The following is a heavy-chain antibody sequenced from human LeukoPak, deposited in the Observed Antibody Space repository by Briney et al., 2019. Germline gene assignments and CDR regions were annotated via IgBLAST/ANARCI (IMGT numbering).Heavy chain of an antibody. D-gene: IGHD2-2*01. Sequence: GGSLRLSCAASGFTVSSNYMSWVRQAPGKGLEWVSVIYSGGSTYYADSVKGRFTISRDNSKNTLYLQMNSLGAEDTAVYYCARYCSSTSCLDAFDIWGQGTMVTVSS. CDR1: GFTVSSNY. V-gene: IGHV3-53*01. CDR2: IYSGGST. CDR3: ARYCSSTSCLDAFDI. J-gene: IGHJ3*02.